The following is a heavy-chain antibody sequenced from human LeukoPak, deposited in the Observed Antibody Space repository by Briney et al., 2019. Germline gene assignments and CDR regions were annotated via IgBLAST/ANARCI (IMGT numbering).Heavy chain of an antibody. Sequence: GGSLRLSCAASGFTFSSYSMNWVRQAPGKGLEGVSSISSSSSYIYYADSVKGRFTISRDNAKNSLYLQMNSLRAEDTAVYYCARSVYAWGSPLDYWGQGTLVTVSS. V-gene: IGHV3-21*01. J-gene: IGHJ4*02. CDR2: ISSSSSYI. D-gene: IGHD3-16*01. CDR3: ARSVYAWGSPLDY. CDR1: GFTFSSYS.